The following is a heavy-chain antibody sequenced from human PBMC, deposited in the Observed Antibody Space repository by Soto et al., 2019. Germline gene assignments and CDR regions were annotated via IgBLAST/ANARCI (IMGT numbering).Heavy chain of an antibody. Sequence: SETLSLTCAVYGGSFSGYFWNWIRQSPGKGLEWIGEINHSGSTNYNASLKSRVTISVDRSKKQFSLKPRSVTAADTAMYYCARARVAVAGTLDYWGQGTLVTVSS. CDR3: ARARVAVAGTLDY. V-gene: IGHV4-34*01. J-gene: IGHJ4*02. CDR1: GGSFSGYF. CDR2: INHSGST. D-gene: IGHD6-19*01.